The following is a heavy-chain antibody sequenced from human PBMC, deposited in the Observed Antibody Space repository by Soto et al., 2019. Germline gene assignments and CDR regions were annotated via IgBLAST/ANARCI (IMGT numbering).Heavy chain of an antibody. CDR3: ATISGYDTSWDH. Sequence: EVQFVESGGGLVKPGESLRISCAASGFTFSTAWMSWVRQAPGKGREWVGLIKRKSEGVTVHYAAPVTGRFIISRDDSKDMLYLQMNSLRTEDTALYYCATISGYDTSWDHWGQGTLVTVSS. D-gene: IGHD5-12*01. CDR2: IKRKSEGVTV. J-gene: IGHJ4*02. V-gene: IGHV3-15*01. CDR1: GFTFSTAW.